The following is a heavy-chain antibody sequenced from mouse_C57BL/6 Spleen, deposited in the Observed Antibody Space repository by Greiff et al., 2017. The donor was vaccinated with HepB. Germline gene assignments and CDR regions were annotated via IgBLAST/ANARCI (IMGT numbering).Heavy chain of an antibody. V-gene: IGHV3-6*01. CDR2: ISYDGSN. Sequence: EVKLMESGPGLVKPSQSLSLTCSVTGYSITSGYYWNWIRQFPGNKLEWMGYISYDGSNNYNPSLKNRISITRDTSKNQFFLKLNSVTTEDTATYYCAIYDYEDYAMDYWGQGTSVTVSS. D-gene: IGHD2-4*01. CDR1: GYSITSGYY. J-gene: IGHJ4*01. CDR3: AIYDYEDYAMDY.